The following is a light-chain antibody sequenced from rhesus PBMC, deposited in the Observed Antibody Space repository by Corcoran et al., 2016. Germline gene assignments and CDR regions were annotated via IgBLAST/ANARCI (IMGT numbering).Light chain of an antibody. J-gene: IGKJ4*01. CDR1: QSVSRS. V-gene: IGKV3-42*01. CDR2: GAS. Sequence: EIVMTQSPATLSLSPGERATLSCRASQSVSRSLAWYQQKPGQASKLLILGASSRASGIPDRISGSGSGTEFTLTISSLEPEDVGVYYCQQAYSWPRALTFGGGTKVELK. CDR3: QQAYSWPRALT.